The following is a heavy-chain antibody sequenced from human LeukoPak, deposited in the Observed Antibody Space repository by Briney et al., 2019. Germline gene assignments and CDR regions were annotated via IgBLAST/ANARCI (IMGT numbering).Heavy chain of an antibody. J-gene: IGHJ5*02. CDR3: ARGVLGRMDIVVVVARGWFDP. CDR2: INHSGNT. D-gene: IGHD2-15*01. Sequence: SETLSLTCAVYGESFIGYNWTWIRQPPGKGLEWIGEINHSGNTNYSPSLKSRVTISVDKSKNQFSLKLSSVTAADTAVYYCARGVLGRMDIVVVVARGWFDPWGQGTLVTVSS. V-gene: IGHV4-34*01. CDR1: GESFIGYN.